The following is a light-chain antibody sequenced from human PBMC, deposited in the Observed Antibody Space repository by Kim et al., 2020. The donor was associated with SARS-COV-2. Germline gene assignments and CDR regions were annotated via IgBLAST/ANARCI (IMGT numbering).Light chain of an antibody. V-gene: IGLV2-11*01. J-gene: IGLJ2*01. CDR1: SSDVGGYTS. Sequence: SVTISCTGTSSDVGGYTSVSWYQQHPGKAPKLMIYDVSKRPSGVPDRFSGSKSGNTASLTISGLQAEDEADYYCCSYAGSYTFYVVFGGGTQLTVL. CDR3: CSYAGSYTFYVV. CDR2: DVS.